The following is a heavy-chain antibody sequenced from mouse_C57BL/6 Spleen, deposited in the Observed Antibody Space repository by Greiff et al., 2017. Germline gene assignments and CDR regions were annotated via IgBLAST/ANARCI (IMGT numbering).Heavy chain of an antibody. Sequence: EVQRVESGGGLVKPGGSLKLSCAASGFTFSDYGMHWVRQAPEKGLEWVAYISSGSSTLYYADTVKGSFPIARDNAKNTLCLQMTSRRSEDTAMYYCARSNWDWYFDVWGTGTTVTVAS. J-gene: IGHJ1*03. CDR3: ARSNWDWYFDV. D-gene: IGHD4-1*01. CDR2: ISSGSSTL. CDR1: GFTFSDYG. V-gene: IGHV5-17*01.